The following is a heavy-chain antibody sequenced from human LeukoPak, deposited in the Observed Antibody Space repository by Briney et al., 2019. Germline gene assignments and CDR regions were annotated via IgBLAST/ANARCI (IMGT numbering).Heavy chain of an antibody. CDR2: ISSSSSYI. Sequence: GGSLRLSCAASGFIFSNYAFAWVRQASGKGLEWVAAISSSSSYIYYADSLKGRFTISRDNAKNSLYLQLNSLSGEDTAVYYCTRGNLDGSPGDYWGQGTLVIVSS. CDR1: GFIFSNYA. J-gene: IGHJ4*02. V-gene: IGHV3-21*01. D-gene: IGHD2/OR15-2a*01. CDR3: TRGNLDGSPGDY.